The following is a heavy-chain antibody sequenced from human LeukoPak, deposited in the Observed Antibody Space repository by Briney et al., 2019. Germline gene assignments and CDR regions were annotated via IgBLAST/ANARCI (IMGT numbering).Heavy chain of an antibody. CDR2: ISYSGRT. J-gene: IGHJ4*02. Sequence: SETLSLTCTVSDDSMNNYYWTWIRQPPGKGLEWIGYISYSGRTNYNPSLKSRVTISVDTPKNHFSLKLSSVTAADTAVYYCERGYDNRGYLPGYWGQGTLVTVSS. CDR1: DDSMNNYY. CDR3: ERGYDNRGYLPGY. D-gene: IGHD3-22*01. V-gene: IGHV4-59*01.